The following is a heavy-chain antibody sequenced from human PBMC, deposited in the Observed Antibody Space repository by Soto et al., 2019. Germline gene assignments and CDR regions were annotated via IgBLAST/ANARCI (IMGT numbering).Heavy chain of an antibody. CDR3: ARDSLQYLTWYGMDV. CDR2: ISYDGSNK. CDR1: GFSFPSYA. J-gene: IGHJ6*02. D-gene: IGHD4-4*01. Sequence: SLILSCADFGFSFPSYAMQWVRQAPGKGLEWVAVISYDGSNKYYADSVKGRFTISRDNSKNTLYLQMNSLRAEDTAVYYCARDSLQYLTWYGMDVWGQGT. V-gene: IGHV3-30-3*01.